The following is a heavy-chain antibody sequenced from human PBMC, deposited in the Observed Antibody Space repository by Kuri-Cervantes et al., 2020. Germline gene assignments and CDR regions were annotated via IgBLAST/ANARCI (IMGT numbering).Heavy chain of an antibody. CDR1: GFTFSSYG. D-gene: IGHD3-22*01. Sequence: GGSLRLSCAASGFTFSSYGMHWVRQAPGKGLEWVAVIWYDGSNKYYADSVKGRFTISRDNSKNTLYLQMNSLRAEDTAVYYCAEESSGYCLDYWGQGTLVTVSS. V-gene: IGHV3-33*06. CDR2: IWYDGSNK. CDR3: AEESSGYCLDY. J-gene: IGHJ4*02.